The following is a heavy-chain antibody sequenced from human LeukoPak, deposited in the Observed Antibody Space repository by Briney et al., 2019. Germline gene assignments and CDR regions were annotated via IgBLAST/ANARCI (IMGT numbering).Heavy chain of an antibody. Sequence: SEILSLTCTVSDGSISGSYWNWIRQPPGKGLEWIGNIYYSARTNYNPSLKSRVTISVDTSKNQVSLKLTSVTAADTAVYYCARHSGTYMDYWGEGTVVSASS. V-gene: IGHV4-59*08. J-gene: IGHJ4*02. CDR1: DGSISGSY. CDR2: IYYSART. CDR3: ARHSGTYMDY. D-gene: IGHD1-26*01.